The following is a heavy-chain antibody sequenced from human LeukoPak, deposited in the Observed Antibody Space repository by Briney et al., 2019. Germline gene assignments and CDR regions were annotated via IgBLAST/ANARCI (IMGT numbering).Heavy chain of an antibody. CDR1: GGSISSLY. V-gene: IGHV4-59*08. CDR3: ARHRAYSSSSPFDY. CDR2: IYYTGST. J-gene: IGHJ4*02. Sequence: SETLSRTCSVSGGSISSLYWSWIRQPPGKGLEWIGYIYYTGSTNYNPSLKSRVTMFVDMSKNQFSLRLSSVTAADTAVYYCARHRAYSSSSPFDYWGQGTLVTVSS. D-gene: IGHD6-6*01.